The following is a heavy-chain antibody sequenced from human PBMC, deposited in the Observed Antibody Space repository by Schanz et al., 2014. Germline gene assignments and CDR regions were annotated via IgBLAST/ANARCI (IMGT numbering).Heavy chain of an antibody. CDR1: GFTVSSNY. J-gene: IGHJ4*02. CDR3: AKDYRTGAIDY. V-gene: IGHV3-53*01. Sequence: EVQLVESGGGLIQPGGSLRLSCAVSGFTVSSNYMSWVRQAPGKGLEWVSTVYMSAASTRYADSVKGRFIISRDSSKNTLFLQMNSLRPEDTAVYYCAKDYRTGAIDYWGQGTLVTVSS. D-gene: IGHD7-27*01. CDR2: VYMSAAST.